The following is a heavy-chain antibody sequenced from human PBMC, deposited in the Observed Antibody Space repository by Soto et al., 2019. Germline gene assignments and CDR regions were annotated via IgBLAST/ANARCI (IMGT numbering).Heavy chain of an antibody. CDR3: ARHKAFYYDSSGA. V-gene: IGHV5-10-1*01. CDR1: GYSFTSYW. Sequence: GESLKISCKGPGYSFTSYWISWVRQMPAKGLEWMGRIDPSDSYANYSPSFQGHVTFSADKSISTAYLQWSSLRASDTAMYYCARHKAFYYDSSGAWGQGTLVTVSS. CDR2: IDPSDSYA. J-gene: IGHJ5*02. D-gene: IGHD3-22*01.